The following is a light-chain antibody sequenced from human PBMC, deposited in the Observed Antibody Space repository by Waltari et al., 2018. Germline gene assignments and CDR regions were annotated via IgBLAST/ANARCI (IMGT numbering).Light chain of an antibody. V-gene: IGLV3-1*01. CDR3: QAWDSSAAGV. CDR2: QDA. J-gene: IGLJ1*01. CDR1: ELGDKY. Sequence: SYELTQPPSVSVSPGQTATITCSGDELGDKYVCWYQHKPGQSPVLVIYQDARRPSGIPERFSGSNSGNTATLTINGTQAIDEADYYCQAWDSSAAGVFGPGTKVTVL.